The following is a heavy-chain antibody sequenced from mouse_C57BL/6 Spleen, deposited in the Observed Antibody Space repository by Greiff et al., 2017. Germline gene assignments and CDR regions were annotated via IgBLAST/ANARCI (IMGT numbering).Heavy chain of an antibody. J-gene: IGHJ3*01. V-gene: IGHV1-55*01. D-gene: IGHD1-1*01. CDR2: IYPGSGST. Sequence: QVQLQQPGAELVKPGASVKMSCKASGYTFTSYWITWVKQRPGQGLEWIGDIYPGSGSTNYNEKFKSKATLTVDTSSSTAYMQLSSLTSEDSAVYYCASYYGRQLGFAYWGQGTLVTVSA. CDR3: ASYYGRQLGFAY. CDR1: GYTFTSYW.